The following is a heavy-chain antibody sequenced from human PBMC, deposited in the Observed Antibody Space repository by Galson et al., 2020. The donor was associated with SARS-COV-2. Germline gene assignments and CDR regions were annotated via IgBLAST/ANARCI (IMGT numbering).Heavy chain of an antibody. J-gene: IGHJ4*02. Sequence: GESLKISCEASGFNFFNYGMSWVRLAPGKGLEWVSSTSASGDGTFYADSVKGRFTISRDNSKNMLFLQMNSLRVEDTAVYYCGNERMVRGVVHYWGQGTLVTVSS. CDR1: GFNFFNYG. D-gene: IGHD3-10*01. CDR2: TSASGDGT. V-gene: IGHV3-23*01. CDR3: GNERMVRGVVHY.